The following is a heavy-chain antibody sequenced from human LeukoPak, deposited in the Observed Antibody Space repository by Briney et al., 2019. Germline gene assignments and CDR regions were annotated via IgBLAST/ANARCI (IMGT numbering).Heavy chain of an antibody. J-gene: IGHJ6*02. D-gene: IGHD3-16*01. CDR2: INPSGGST. CDR1: GYTFTSYY. Sequence: ASVKVSCKASGYTFTSYYMHWVRQAPGQGLEWMGIINPSGGSTSYAQKFQGGVTMTRDTSTSTVYMELSSLRSEDTAVYYCASNVGDPYYYYYGMDVWGQGTTVTVSS. CDR3: ASNVGDPYYYYYGMDV. V-gene: IGHV1-46*01.